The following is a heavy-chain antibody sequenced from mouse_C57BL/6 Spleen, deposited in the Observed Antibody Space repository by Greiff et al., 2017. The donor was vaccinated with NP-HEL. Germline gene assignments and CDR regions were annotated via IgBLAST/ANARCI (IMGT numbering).Heavy chain of an antibody. V-gene: IGHV1-15*01. J-gene: IGHJ3*01. CDR2: IDPETGGT. Sequence: QVQLQQSGAELVRPGASVTLSCKASGYTFTDYEMHWVKQTPVHGLEWIGAIDPETGGTAYNQKFKGKAILTADKSSSTAYMELRSLTSEDSAVYSCTRERDGYYWFAYWGQGTLVTVSA. CDR3: TRERDGYYWFAY. D-gene: IGHD2-3*01. CDR1: GYTFTDYE.